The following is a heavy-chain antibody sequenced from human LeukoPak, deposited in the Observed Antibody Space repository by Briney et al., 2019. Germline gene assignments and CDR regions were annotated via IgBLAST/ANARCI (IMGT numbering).Heavy chain of an antibody. CDR3: ARTIAAAGGNDY. D-gene: IGHD6-13*01. Sequence: ASVTVSCKASGGTFSSYAISWVRQAPGQGLEWMGGIISIFGTANYAQKFQGRVTITADESTSTAYMELSSLRSEDTAMYYCARTIAAAGGNDYWGQGTLVTVSS. CDR2: IISIFGTA. V-gene: IGHV1-69*13. CDR1: GGTFSSYA. J-gene: IGHJ4*02.